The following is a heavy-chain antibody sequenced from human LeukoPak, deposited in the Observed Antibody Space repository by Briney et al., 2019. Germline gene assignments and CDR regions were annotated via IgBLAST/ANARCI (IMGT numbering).Heavy chain of an antibody. J-gene: IGHJ3*02. V-gene: IGHV4-59*01. D-gene: IGHD3-9*01. CDR3: ASGQRRYDILTGYYNSPRDAFDI. CDR1: GDSISSYY. Sequence: SETLSLTCTVSGDSISSYYWSWIRQPPGKGLEWIGYIPYSGGSNYNPSLKSRVTISVDTSKNQFSLKLSSVTAADTAVYYCASGQRRYDILTGYYNSPRDAFDIWGQGTMVTVSS. CDR2: IPYSGGS.